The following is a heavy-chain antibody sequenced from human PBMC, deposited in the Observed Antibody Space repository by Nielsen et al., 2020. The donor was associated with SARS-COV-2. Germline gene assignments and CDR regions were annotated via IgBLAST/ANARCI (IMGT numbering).Heavy chain of an antibody. CDR3: ATDSSGDAFDM. D-gene: IGHD3-22*01. CDR1: GFTFSSYS. V-gene: IGHV3-21*01. J-gene: IGHJ3*02. Sequence: GESLKISCAASGFTFSSYSMNWVRQAPGKGLEWVSSISSSSSYIYYADSVKGRFAISRDNAKNSLYLQMNSLRAEDTAVYYCATDSSGDAFDMWGQGTMVTVSS. CDR2: ISSSSSYI.